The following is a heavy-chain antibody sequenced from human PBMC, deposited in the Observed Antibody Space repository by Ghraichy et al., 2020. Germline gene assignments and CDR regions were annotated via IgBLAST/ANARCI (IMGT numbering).Heavy chain of an antibody. Sequence: SETLSLTCAVYGGSFSGYYWSWIRQPPGKGLEWIGEINHSGSTNYNPSLKSRVTISVDTSKNQFSLKLSSVTAADTAVYYCARKRVRPWWFDPWGQGTLVTVSS. J-gene: IGHJ5*02. D-gene: IGHD3-10*01. CDR1: GGSFSGYY. CDR3: ARKRVRPWWFDP. V-gene: IGHV4-34*01. CDR2: INHSGST.